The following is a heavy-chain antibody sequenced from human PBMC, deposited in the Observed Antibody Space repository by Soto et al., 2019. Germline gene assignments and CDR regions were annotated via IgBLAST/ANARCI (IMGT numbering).Heavy chain of an antibody. CDR2: IYYSGST. CDR1: GGSISSGGYY. Sequence: QVQLQESGPGLVKPSQTLSLTCTVSGGSISSGGYYWSWIRQHPGKGLEWIGYIYYSGSTYYNPSLKSRVTISVDTSKNQFSLKLSSVTAADTAVYYCARGPRLFPGYYYYGMDVWGRGTTVTVSS. V-gene: IGHV4-31*03. CDR3: ARGPRLFPGYYYYGMDV. D-gene: IGHD2-21*01. J-gene: IGHJ6*02.